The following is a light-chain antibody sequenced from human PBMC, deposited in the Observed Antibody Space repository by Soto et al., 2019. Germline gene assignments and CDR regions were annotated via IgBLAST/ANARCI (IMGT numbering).Light chain of an antibody. J-gene: IGLJ1*01. V-gene: IGLV2-14*03. CDR3: SSYTTSTTRV. Sequence: QSALTQPASVSGSPGQSITISCTGTSSDVGAYNYVSWYQHHPGNAPKLLIYDVSTRPSGVSNRFSGSKSGNTASLTISWLQAEDEAEYYCSSYTTSTTRVFGTGPKVTVL. CDR2: DVS. CDR1: SSDVGAYNY.